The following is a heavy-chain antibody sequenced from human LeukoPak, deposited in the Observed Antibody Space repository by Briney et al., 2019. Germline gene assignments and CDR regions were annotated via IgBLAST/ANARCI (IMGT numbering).Heavy chain of an antibody. CDR2: ISWNSGSI. D-gene: IGHD1-26*01. Sequence: GGSLRLSCAASGFTFDDCAMHWVRQAPGKGLEWVSGISWNSGSIGYADSVKGRFTISRDNAKNSLYLQMNSLRAEDTALYYCAKDRSGSLDYWGQGTLVTVSS. CDR3: AKDRSGSLDY. V-gene: IGHV3-9*01. J-gene: IGHJ4*02. CDR1: GFTFDDCA.